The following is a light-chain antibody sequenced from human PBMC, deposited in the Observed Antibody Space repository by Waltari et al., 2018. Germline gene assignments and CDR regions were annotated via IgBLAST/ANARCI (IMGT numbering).Light chain of an antibody. V-gene: IGKV1-5*03. CDR1: QSISSW. Sequence: DIQMTQSLSTLSASVGDRVTITCRASQSISSWLAWYQQKPGQAPNLLIFKASSLEKGVPSRFSGSGSGTEFTLTINSLQPDDFATYYCQQYKSPPWTFGQGTKVDI. CDR3: QQYKSPPWT. J-gene: IGKJ1*01. CDR2: KAS.